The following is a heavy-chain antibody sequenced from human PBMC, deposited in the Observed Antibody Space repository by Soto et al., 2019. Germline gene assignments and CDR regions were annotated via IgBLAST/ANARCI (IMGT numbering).Heavy chain of an antibody. CDR1: SGSISSSSYY. D-gene: IGHD2-15*01. V-gene: IGHV4-39*01. J-gene: IGHJ6*02. Sequence: QMQLQESRPGLVKPSETLSLTCTVSSGSISSSSYYWGWIRQPPGNVLEWLGGIYHSGSTYYNPSHKRRVTISVDTSKNQCSLQLSGVTAAGTAVYDCARLPCRRRSGGRCLDYYHACGMDVWGQGPTVTVSS. CDR3: ARLPCRRRSGGRCLDYYHACGMDV. CDR2: IYHSGST.